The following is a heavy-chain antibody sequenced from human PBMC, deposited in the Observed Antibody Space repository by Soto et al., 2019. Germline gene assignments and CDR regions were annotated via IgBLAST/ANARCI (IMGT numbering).Heavy chain of an antibody. CDR1: GFTFHTYA. CDR3: AKDRQPDGFWPFDH. D-gene: IGHD3-3*01. V-gene: IGHV3-23*01. J-gene: IGHJ4*02. CDR2: ILGSGGT. Sequence: EVQLLESGGGLLQPGGSLRLSCAASGFTFHTYAMSWVRQTPGKGLEWISGILGSGGTYYADSVKGRFTISRDNSKNTLYLQMNSLRAEDTAMYYCAKDRQPDGFWPFDHWGQGTLITVSS.